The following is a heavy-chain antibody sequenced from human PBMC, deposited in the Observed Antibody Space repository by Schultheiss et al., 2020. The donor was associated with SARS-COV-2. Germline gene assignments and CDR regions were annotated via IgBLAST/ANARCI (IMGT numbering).Heavy chain of an antibody. D-gene: IGHD3-10*01. J-gene: IGHJ4*02. CDR2: ISGGST. V-gene: IGHV3-38-3*01. CDR1: GFTVSSNE. Sequence: GGSLRLSCAASGFTVSSNEMSWVRQAPGKGLEWVSSISGGSTYYADSRKGRFTISRDNSKNTLHLQMNSLRAEDTAVYYCAKDAHYYGSGSYYDYWGQGTLVTVSS. CDR3: AKDAHYYGSGSYYDY.